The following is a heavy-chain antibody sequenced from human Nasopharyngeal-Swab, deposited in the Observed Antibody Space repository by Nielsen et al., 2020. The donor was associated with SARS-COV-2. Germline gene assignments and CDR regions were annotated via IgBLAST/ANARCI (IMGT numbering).Heavy chain of an antibody. CDR3: ARHSGSGYFDY. CDR2: IDPSDSYA. V-gene: IGHV5-10-1*01. J-gene: IGHJ4*02. Sequence: VRQMPGKGLEWMGRIDPSDSYANYSPSFQGHVTISADKSISTAYLQWSSLKASDTAMYYCARHSGSGYFDYWGQGTLVTVSS. D-gene: IGHD2-15*01.